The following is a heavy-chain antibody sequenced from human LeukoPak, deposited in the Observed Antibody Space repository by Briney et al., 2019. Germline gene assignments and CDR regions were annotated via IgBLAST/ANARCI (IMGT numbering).Heavy chain of an antibody. CDR3: ARTLRYFDWLPAGETDY. D-gene: IGHD3-9*01. J-gene: IGHJ4*02. CDR1: GGSISSTSYY. Sequence: SETLSLTCTVSGGSISSTSYYWGWIRQPPGKGLEWIGNIYYSGSTYYNPPLKSRVTISVDTSKNQFSLRLSSVTAADTAVYYCARTLRYFDWLPAGETDYWGQGTLVTVSS. CDR2: IYYSGST. V-gene: IGHV4-39*01.